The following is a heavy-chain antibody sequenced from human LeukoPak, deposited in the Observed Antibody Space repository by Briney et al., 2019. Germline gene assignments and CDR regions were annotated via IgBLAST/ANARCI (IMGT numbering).Heavy chain of an antibody. CDR1: GFTFSSYS. CDR2: ISSSSSYI. Sequence: GGSLRLSCAASGFTFSSYSMNWVRQAPGKGLEWVSSISSSSSYIYYADSVKGRFTISRDNAKNSLYLQMNSLRAEDTAVYYCARVISSGWYDRGAFDIWGQGTMVTVSS. CDR3: ARVISSGWYDRGAFDI. V-gene: IGHV3-21*01. J-gene: IGHJ3*02. D-gene: IGHD6-19*01.